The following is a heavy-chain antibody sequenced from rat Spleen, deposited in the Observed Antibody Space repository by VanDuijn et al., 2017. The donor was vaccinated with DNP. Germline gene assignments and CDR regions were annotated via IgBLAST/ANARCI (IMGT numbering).Heavy chain of an antibody. D-gene: IGHD1-2*01. CDR2: IIFDGSRT. Sequence: EVKLVESGGGLVQSGRSLKLSCVASGFTFTDYAMAWVRQAPEKGLEWVATIIFDGSRTYYRDSVKGRFTMSRDNAKSTLYLQMESLRSEDTATYYCARSDSYGFPYWGQGTLVTVSS. V-gene: IGHV5-17*01. CDR3: ARSDSYGFPY. CDR1: GFTFTDYA. J-gene: IGHJ3*01.